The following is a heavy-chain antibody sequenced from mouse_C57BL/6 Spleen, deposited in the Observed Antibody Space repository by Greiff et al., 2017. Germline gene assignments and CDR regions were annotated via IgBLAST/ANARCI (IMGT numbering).Heavy chain of an antibody. Sequence: EVHLVESGAELVRPGASVKLSCTASGFNIKDDYMHWVKQRPEQGLEWIGWIDPENGDTEYASKFQGKATITADTSSNTAYLQLSSLTSEDTAVYYCTVIYYGNYDAMDYWGQGTSVTVSS. CDR3: TVIYYGNYDAMDY. J-gene: IGHJ4*01. CDR2: IDPENGDT. D-gene: IGHD2-1*01. CDR1: GFNIKDDY. V-gene: IGHV14-4*01.